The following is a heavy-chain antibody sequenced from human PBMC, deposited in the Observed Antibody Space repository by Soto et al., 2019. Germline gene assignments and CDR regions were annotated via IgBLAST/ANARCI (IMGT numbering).Heavy chain of an antibody. CDR3: AREPKPYRDSSGYYSPFDY. D-gene: IGHD3-22*01. CDR2: IWYDGSNK. V-gene: IGHV3-33*01. J-gene: IGHJ4*02. CDR1: GFTFSSYG. Sequence: QVQLVESGGGVVQPGRSLRLSCAASGFTFSSYGMHWVRQAPGKGLEWVAVIWYDGSNKYYADSVKGRLTISRDNSKNTLYLQMNSLRAEDTAVYYCAREPKPYRDSSGYYSPFDYWGQGTLVTVSS.